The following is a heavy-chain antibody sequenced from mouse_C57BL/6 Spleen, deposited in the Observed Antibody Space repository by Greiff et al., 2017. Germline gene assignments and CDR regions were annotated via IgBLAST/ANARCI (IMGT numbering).Heavy chain of an antibody. CDR2: IWRGGST. CDR3: AKSKKSDLLCIDY. J-gene: IGHJ2*01. Sequence: QVQLQQSGPGLVQPSQSLSITCTVSGFSLTSYGVHWVRQSPGKGLEWLGVIWRGGSTDYNAAFMSRLSITKDNSKSQVFFKMNSLQADDTAIYYCAKSKKSDLLCIDYWGQGTTLTVSS. V-gene: IGHV2-5*01. D-gene: IGHD2-1*01. CDR1: GFSLTSYG.